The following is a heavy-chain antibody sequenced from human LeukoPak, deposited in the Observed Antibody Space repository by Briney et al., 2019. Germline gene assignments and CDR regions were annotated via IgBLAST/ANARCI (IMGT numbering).Heavy chain of an antibody. CDR2: ISTGSSTI. CDR3: ARDHGSSSPDYYFDY. Sequence: SGGSLRLSCAASGFTFSSYSMNWVRHAPGKGLEWVSYISTGSSTIYYADSVKGRFAISRDNAKNSLYLQVSSLRAEDTAVYYCARDHGSSSPDYYFDYWGQGTLVTVSS. J-gene: IGHJ4*02. D-gene: IGHD6-6*01. V-gene: IGHV3-48*01. CDR1: GFTFSSYS.